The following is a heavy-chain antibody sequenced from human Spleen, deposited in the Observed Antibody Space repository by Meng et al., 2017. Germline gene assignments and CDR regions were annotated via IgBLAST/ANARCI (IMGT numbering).Heavy chain of an antibody. D-gene: IGHD1-1*01. CDR2: ISGGSDGTT. CDR3: AKDRRGRMEPRDY. Sequence: GESLKISCAASGFTFSRYGIHWVRQAPGRGLEWVSSISGGSDGTTYYANSLKGRFTISRDNSKNTLYLQMNSLRVEDTAVYYCAKDRRGRMEPRDYWGQGTLVTVSS. CDR1: GFTFSRYG. V-gene: IGHV3-23*01. J-gene: IGHJ4*02.